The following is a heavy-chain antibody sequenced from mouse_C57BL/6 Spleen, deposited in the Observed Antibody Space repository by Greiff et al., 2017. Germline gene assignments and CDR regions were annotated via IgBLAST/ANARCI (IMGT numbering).Heavy chain of an antibody. J-gene: IGHJ2*01. Sequence: EVQRVESGGDLVKPGGSLKLSCSASGFTFSSYGMSWVRQTPDKRLEWVATISSGGSYTYYPDSVKGRFTISRDNAKNTLYLQMSSLKSEDTAMYYGARDYYGSSPYFDYWGQGTTLTVSS. CDR2: ISSGGSYT. CDR3: ARDYYGSSPYFDY. CDR1: GFTFSSYG. D-gene: IGHD1-1*01. V-gene: IGHV5-6*01.